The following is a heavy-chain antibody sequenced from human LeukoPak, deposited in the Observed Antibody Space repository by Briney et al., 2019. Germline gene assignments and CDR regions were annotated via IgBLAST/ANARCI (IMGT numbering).Heavy chain of an antibody. D-gene: IGHD6-13*01. CDR2: IKQNGSEK. V-gene: IGHV3-7*01. CDR3: ARVGGSSWYGAFDI. Sequence: GGSLRLSCAASGFTSSSYWMSWVRQAPGKGLEWVANIKQNGSEKYYVDSVKGRFTISRDNAKSSLYLQMNSLRAEDTAVYYCARVGGSSWYGAFDIWGQGTMVTVSS. CDR1: GFTSSSYW. J-gene: IGHJ3*02.